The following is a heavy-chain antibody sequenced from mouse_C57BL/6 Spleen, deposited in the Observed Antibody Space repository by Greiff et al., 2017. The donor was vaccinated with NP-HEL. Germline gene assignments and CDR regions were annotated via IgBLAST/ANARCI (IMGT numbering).Heavy chain of an antibody. CDR1: GYTFTSYW. V-gene: IGHV1-52*01. Sequence: VQLQQPGAELVRPGSSVKLSCKASGYTFTSYWMHWVKQRPIQGLEWIGNIDPSDSETHYNQKFKDKATLTVDKSSSTAYMQLSSLTSEDSAVYYCAREGAYDYDEGLYAMDYWGQGTSVTVSS. CDR2: IDPSDSET. J-gene: IGHJ4*01. CDR3: AREGAYDYDEGLYAMDY. D-gene: IGHD2-4*01.